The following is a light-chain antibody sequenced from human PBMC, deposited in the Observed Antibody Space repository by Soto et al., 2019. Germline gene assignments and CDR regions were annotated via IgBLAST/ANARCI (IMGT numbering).Light chain of an antibody. J-gene: IGKJ2*01. CDR3: QQYGSSPFMYS. CDR1: QGVSSSY. V-gene: IGKV3-20*01. CDR2: GAS. Sequence: EIVLTQSPGTLSLSPGERATLSCRASQGVSSSYLAWYQQKPGQAHRLLIDGASSRATGIPDRFSGSGSGPDFTLTISRLEPEAFAVYYCQQYGSSPFMYSFGHGTKLEIK.